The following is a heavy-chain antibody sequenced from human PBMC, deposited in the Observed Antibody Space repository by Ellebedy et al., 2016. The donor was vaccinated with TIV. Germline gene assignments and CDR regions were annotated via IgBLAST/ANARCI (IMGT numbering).Heavy chain of an antibody. J-gene: IGHJ4*02. CDR2: ISGSGDST. CDR3: VADRYCSGGNCYWVDY. V-gene: IGHV3-23*01. Sequence: GESLKISCAASGFTFSIYAMSWVRQAPGKGLEWVSLISGSGDSTYYADSVKGRLTISRDNSKNTLYLQVNSLRAEDTAVYYCVADRYCSGGNCYWVDYWGQGTLVTVSS. D-gene: IGHD2-15*01. CDR1: GFTFSIYA.